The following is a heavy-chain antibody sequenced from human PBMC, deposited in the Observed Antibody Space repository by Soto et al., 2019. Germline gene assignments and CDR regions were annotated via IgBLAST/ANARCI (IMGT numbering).Heavy chain of an antibody. CDR3: DRFHKESILAEYYFDF. CDR2: ISTISNYI. J-gene: IGHJ4*02. CDR1: VLTFIIYS. D-gene: IGHD3-3*02. V-gene: IGHV3-21*01. Sequence: WWSXRLSCLSAVLTFIIYSMNLVRHAPGKGLEWVSSISTISNYIYYADSVNGRFDISRYNAKNSLYLQMNSLRAEDTAVYYCDRFHKESILAEYYFDFSGQGTQVTVSS.